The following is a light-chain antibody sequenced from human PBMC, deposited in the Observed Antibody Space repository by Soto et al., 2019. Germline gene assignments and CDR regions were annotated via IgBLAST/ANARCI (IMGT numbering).Light chain of an antibody. CDR1: QSVRDRY. V-gene: IGKV3-20*01. CDR2: DTS. J-gene: IGKJ1*01. CDR3: QQYGSSPGT. Sequence: EIVLTQSPGTLSLSPGERATLSCRASQSVRDRYLAWYQQKPGQAPSRLIYDTSTRATGVPDRFSGSGSGTDLALTNSRVDPEECAIDFCQQYGSSPGTFGKGPNVEI.